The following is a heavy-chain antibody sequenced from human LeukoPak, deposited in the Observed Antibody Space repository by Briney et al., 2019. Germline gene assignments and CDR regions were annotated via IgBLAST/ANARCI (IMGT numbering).Heavy chain of an antibody. D-gene: IGHD3-3*01. J-gene: IGHJ3*02. CDR1: GGSISSYY. CDR3: ARRTYYDFWSGYHDAFDI. CDR2: IYYSGST. V-gene: IGHV4-59*01. Sequence: SETLSLTCTVSGGSISSYYWSWIRQPPGKGLEWIGYIYYSGSTNYNPSLKSRVTISADTSKNQFSLKLSSVTAADTAVYYCARRTYYDFWSGYHDAFDIWGQGTMVTVSS.